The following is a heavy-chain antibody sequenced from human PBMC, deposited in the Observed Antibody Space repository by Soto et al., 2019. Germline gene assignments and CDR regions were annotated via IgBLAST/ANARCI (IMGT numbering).Heavy chain of an antibody. J-gene: IGHJ6*01. V-gene: IGHV4-34*01. CDR3: ESGRAGFRVGSSYCSYIFGMAG. CDR1: GQSFSGYY. CDR2: INHRGST. Sequence: SESLSLTCAVYGQSFSGYYWSWIRQPPGKGLEWIGEINHRGSTNYNPSLKSRVTISVDTSKNQFSLKLSSVTAADTPVYYCESGRAGFRVGSSYCSYIFGMAGWGKGSTATAS. D-gene: IGHD2-15*01.